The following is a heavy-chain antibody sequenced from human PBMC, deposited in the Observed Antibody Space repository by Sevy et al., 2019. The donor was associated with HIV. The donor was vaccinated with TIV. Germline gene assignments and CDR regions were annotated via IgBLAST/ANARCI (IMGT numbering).Heavy chain of an antibody. J-gene: IGHJ5*02. Sequence: GGSLRLSCAASGFTFSSYWMHWVRQAPGKGLVWVSRINSDGSSTSYADSVKGRFTISRDNAKNTLYLQMNSLRVEDTAVYYCARDGDYDFWSGYAGRLPFDPWGQGTLVTVSS. CDR3: ARDGDYDFWSGYAGRLPFDP. D-gene: IGHD3-3*01. V-gene: IGHV3-74*01. CDR2: INSDGSST. CDR1: GFTFSSYW.